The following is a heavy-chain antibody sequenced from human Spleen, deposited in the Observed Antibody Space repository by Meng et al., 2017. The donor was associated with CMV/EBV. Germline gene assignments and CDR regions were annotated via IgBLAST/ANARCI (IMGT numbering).Heavy chain of an antibody. CDR3: ARDRTGDCSSTSCYNYYYYYGMDV. CDR1: GYTFTNYY. J-gene: IGHJ6*02. CDR2: IIPIFGIA. D-gene: IGHD2-2*02. V-gene: IGHV1-69*05. Sequence: SVKVSCKASGYTFTNYYMHWVRQAPGQGLEWMGGIIPIFGIANYAQKFQGRVTITTDESTSTAYMELSSLRSEDTAVYYCARDRTGDCSSTSCYNYYYYYGMDVWGQGTTVTVSS.